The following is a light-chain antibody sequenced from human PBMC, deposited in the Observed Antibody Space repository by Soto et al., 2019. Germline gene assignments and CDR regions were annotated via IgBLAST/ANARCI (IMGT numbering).Light chain of an antibody. CDR1: QSVSSK. J-gene: IGKJ2*01. V-gene: IGKV3-15*01. Sequence: EIVMTQSPATLSVSTGERATLSCRASQSVSSKLAWFQQKPGQAPRLLIYFASTRATDIPARFSGSGSGTEFTLTISSLQSEDFAVYYCQQYNNWPHTFGQGTKLEIK. CDR2: FAS. CDR3: QQYNNWPHT.